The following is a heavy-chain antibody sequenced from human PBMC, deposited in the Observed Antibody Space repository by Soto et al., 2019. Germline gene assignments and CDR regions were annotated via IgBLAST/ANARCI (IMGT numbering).Heavy chain of an antibody. CDR3: ATVDTAMVTLSY. CDR1: GGTFSSYA. Sequence: QVQPVQSGAEVKKPGSSVKVSCKASGGTFSSYAIIWVRQAPGQGHEWMGGIIPIFGTANYAQTFQGRVTITADESTSTAYMELSSMRSEDTAEYYCATVDTAMVTLSYWGQGTLVTVSS. V-gene: IGHV1-69*01. CDR2: IIPIFGTA. J-gene: IGHJ4*02. D-gene: IGHD5-18*01.